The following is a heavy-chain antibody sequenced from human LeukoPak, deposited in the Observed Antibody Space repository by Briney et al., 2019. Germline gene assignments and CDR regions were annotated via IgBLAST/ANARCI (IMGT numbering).Heavy chain of an antibody. CDR1: GFAFSSYA. V-gene: IGHV3-53*01. CDR2: IYSGGST. CDR3: ASRVIPDYYYYMDV. Sequence: GGSLRLSCAASGFAFSSYAMSWVRQAPGKGLEWVSVIYSGGSTYYADSVKGRFTISRDNSKNTLYLQMNSLRAEDTAVYYCASRVIPDYYYYMDVWGKGTTVTVSS. J-gene: IGHJ6*03. D-gene: IGHD2-21*01.